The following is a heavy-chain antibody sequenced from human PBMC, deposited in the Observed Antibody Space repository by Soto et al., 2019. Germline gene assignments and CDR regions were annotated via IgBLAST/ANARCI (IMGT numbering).Heavy chain of an antibody. Sequence: GASVKVSCTVSGYTLTELSMHWVRQAPGKGLEWMGGFDPEDGETIYAQKFQGRVTMTEDTSTDTAYMELSSLRSEDTAVYYCATAKFYDILTGYYPAANWFDPWGQGTLVTVSS. J-gene: IGHJ5*02. CDR3: ATAKFYDILTGYYPAANWFDP. D-gene: IGHD3-9*01. V-gene: IGHV1-24*01. CDR2: FDPEDGET. CDR1: GYTLTELS.